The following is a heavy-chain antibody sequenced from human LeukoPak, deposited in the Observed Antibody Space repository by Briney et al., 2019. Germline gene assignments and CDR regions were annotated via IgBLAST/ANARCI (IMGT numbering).Heavy chain of an antibody. CDR3: AKPTPHEGSPDV. D-gene: IGHD4-11*01. CDR2: INHSGTT. V-gene: IGHV4-34*01. CDR1: GGSFSPYY. Sequence: SETLSPTCAVYGGSFSPYYWSWIRQPPGKGLEWIGEINHSGTTYYNPSLVGRVTLSVDASKNQFSLKVTSVTAADTAVYYCAKPTPHEGSPDVWGEGTTVTVSS. J-gene: IGHJ6*04.